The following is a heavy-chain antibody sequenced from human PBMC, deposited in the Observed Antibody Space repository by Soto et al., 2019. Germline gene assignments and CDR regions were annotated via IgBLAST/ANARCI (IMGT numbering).Heavy chain of an antibody. V-gene: IGHV1-69*18. J-gene: IGHJ4*02. CDR2: IIPAFGTT. Sequence: QVQLVQSGAELNKPGSSVKVSCKASGDTFSGYPINWVRQAPGEGLEWMGRIIPAFGTTNDAQRFEGRVTFTADESTNTAYMELRGLVSEDTAVYYCARDGGFGEFKYWGPGTLVTVSS. CDR1: GDTFSGYP. D-gene: IGHD3-10*01. CDR3: ARDGGFGEFKY.